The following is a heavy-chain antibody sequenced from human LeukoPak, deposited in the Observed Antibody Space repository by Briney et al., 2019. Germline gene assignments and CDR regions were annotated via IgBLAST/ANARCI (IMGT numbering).Heavy chain of an antibody. Sequence: SETLSLTCTVSGGSISSGNYYWSWIRQPPGKGLEWIGYIYYSGSTNYNPSLKSRVTISVDTSKNQFSLKLSSVTAADTAVYYCATSGNWGYYYYGMDVWGQGTTVTVSS. CDR3: ATSGNWGYYYYGMDV. CDR2: IYYSGST. V-gene: IGHV4-61*01. CDR1: GGSISSGNYY. J-gene: IGHJ6*02. D-gene: IGHD7-27*01.